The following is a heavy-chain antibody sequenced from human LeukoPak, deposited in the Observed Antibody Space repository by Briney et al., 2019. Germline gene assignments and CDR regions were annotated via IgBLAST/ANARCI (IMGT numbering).Heavy chain of an antibody. D-gene: IGHD1-26*01. Sequence: PSETLSLTCTVSGGSISSGGYYWSWIRQPPGKGLEWIGYIYHSGSTYYNPSLKSRVTISVDTSKNQFSLKLTPGTAADTAVYYCARLYSGSPIDYWGQGTLVTVSS. CDR2: IYHSGST. V-gene: IGHV4-30-2*01. CDR1: GGSISSGGYY. CDR3: ARLYSGSPIDY. J-gene: IGHJ4*02.